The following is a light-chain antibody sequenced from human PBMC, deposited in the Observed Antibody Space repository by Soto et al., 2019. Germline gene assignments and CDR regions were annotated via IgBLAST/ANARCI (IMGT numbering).Light chain of an antibody. CDR3: ISYRTGGTYV. CDR1: SSDVGGYEH. J-gene: IGLJ1*01. V-gene: IGLV2-14*01. CDR2: EVI. Sequence: QSALTQPASVSGSPGQSIPISCNGTSSDVGGYEHVSWYQQYPCKATKLIIYEVIDRPAGAPRRFSGSKSGNTASLPITGLQDEYVAEYDCISYRTGGTYVFGTGTTLTVL.